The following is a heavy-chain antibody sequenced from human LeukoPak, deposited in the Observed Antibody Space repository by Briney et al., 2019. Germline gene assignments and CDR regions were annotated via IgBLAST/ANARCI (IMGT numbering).Heavy chain of an antibody. D-gene: IGHD6-13*01. V-gene: IGHV1-2*02. CDR1: GYTFTGYY. J-gene: IGHJ4*02. CDR2: INPNSGGT. Sequence: GASVKVSCKASGYTFTGYYMHWVRQAPGQGLEWMGWINPNSGGTNYAQKFQGRVTMTRDTSISTAYMERSRLRSDDTAVYYCARERGSSSWYRNFDFWGQGTLVTVSS. CDR3: ARERGSSSWYRNFDF.